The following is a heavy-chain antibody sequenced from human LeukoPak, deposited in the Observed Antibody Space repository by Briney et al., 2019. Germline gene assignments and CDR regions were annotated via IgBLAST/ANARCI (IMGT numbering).Heavy chain of an antibody. J-gene: IGHJ4*02. CDR1: GFTFSNYA. V-gene: IGHV3-23*01. D-gene: IGHD3-9*01. CDR3: VIWGDYDVLTGYYVPDY. CDR2: ITGSGTNT. Sequence: GGSLRLSCVASGFTFSNYAMSWVRQAPGQGLEWVSAITGSGTNTYYADSVKGRFTISRDNSKNTVFLQMNSLRHEDTAIYYCVIWGDYDVLTGYYVPDYWGQGTLVTVSS.